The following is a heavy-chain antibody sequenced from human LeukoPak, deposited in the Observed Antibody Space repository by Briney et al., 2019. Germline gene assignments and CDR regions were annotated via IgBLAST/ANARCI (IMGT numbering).Heavy chain of an antibody. V-gene: IGHV3-30-3*01. CDR3: ANVRYFDWYYFDY. Sequence: GRSLRLSCAASGFTFSNFAMHWVRQAPGKVLEWVAVITYDGSNKYYADSVKGRFIISRDNSKNTLYLQMNSLRAEDTAVYYCANVRYFDWYYFDYWGQGALVTVSS. CDR2: ITYDGSNK. CDR1: GFTFSNFA. D-gene: IGHD3-9*01. J-gene: IGHJ4*02.